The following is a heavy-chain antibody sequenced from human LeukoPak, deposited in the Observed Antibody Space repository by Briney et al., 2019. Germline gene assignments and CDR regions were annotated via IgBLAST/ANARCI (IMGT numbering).Heavy chain of an antibody. CDR2: INPSGGST. D-gene: IGHD3-10*01. Sequence: ASVKVSCKAPGYTFTSYYMHWVRQAPGQGLEWMGIINPSGGSTSYAQKFQGWVTMTRDTSISTAYMELSRLRSDDTAVYYCALTPGGRDYYYGMDVWGQGTTVTVSS. CDR1: GYTFTSYY. J-gene: IGHJ6*02. V-gene: IGHV1-46*01. CDR3: ALTPGGRDYYYGMDV.